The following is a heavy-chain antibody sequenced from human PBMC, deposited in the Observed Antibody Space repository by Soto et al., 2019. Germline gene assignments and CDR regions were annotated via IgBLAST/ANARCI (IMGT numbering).Heavy chain of an antibody. CDR1: GFSLTTRGVG. D-gene: IGHD3-16*01. CDR3: AHIPNYYQYDWFDP. Sequence: QITLKESGPTLVKPTQTLTLTCTFSGFSLTTRGVGVGWIRQPPGKPLECLALIYWDDDKRYSPSLQSRLSITKDTYKNQVVLTMTNVDPVDTAKYYCAHIPNYYQYDWFDPWGQGTLVSVAS. V-gene: IGHV2-5*02. J-gene: IGHJ5*02. CDR2: IYWDDDK.